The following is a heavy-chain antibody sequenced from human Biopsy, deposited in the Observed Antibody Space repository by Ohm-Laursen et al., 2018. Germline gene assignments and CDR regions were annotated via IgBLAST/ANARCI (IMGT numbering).Heavy chain of an antibody. CDR1: GASVKTSGYY. CDR3: ARESDSSGYYYRDY. CDR2: INHSGST. V-gene: IGHV4-34*01. Sequence: TLSLTCSVSGASVKTSGYYWSWIRQPPGKGLEWIGEINHSGSTNYNPSLKSRVTISLDTSKNQLSLKLSSVTAADTAVYYCARESDSSGYYYRDYWGQGTLVTVSS. D-gene: IGHD3-22*01. J-gene: IGHJ4*02.